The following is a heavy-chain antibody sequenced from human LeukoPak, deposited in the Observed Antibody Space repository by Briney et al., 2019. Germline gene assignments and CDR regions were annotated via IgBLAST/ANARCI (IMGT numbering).Heavy chain of an antibody. CDR3: TKLKCWYGEGFFDY. V-gene: IGHV3-53*01. J-gene: IGHJ4*02. CDR2: LYSGGAT. CDR1: GFTVSSNY. Sequence: GGSLRLSCAASGFTVSSNYMSWVRQPAGKGLEWVSVLYSGGATFYADSVKGRFTISRDTSKNTLYLQMNDLRADDTAVYYCTKLKCWYGEGFFDYWGQGTLVTVSS. D-gene: IGHD6-13*01.